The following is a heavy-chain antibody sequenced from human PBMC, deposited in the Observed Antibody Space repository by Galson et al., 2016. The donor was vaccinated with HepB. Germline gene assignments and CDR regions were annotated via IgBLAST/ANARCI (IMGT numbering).Heavy chain of an antibody. D-gene: IGHD4-17*01. J-gene: IGHJ4*02. CDR3: AKDGGEDWTTAKPDY. Sequence: SLRLSCAASGFTFHDHAMHWVRQTPGKGLEWASGISWNSRNIGYADSVKGRFTISRDNAKNSVFLQMNSLRPEDTALYYCAKDGGEDWTTAKPDYWGQGTLVTVSS. CDR1: GFTFHDHA. V-gene: IGHV3-9*01. CDR2: ISWNSRNI.